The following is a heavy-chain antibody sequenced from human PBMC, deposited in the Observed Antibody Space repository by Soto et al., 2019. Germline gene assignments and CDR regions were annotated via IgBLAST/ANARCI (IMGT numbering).Heavy chain of an antibody. CDR2: INSDGSST. CDR1: GFTFSSYW. V-gene: IGHV3-74*01. D-gene: IGHD3-10*01. Sequence: GGSLRLSCVASGFTFSSYWMHWVRQAPGKGLVWVSRINSDGSSTSYADSVKGRFTISRDNAKNTLYLQMNSLRAEDTAVYYCASHITMVRGVIIPWGQGTLVTVSS. J-gene: IGHJ5*02. CDR3: ASHITMVRGVIIP.